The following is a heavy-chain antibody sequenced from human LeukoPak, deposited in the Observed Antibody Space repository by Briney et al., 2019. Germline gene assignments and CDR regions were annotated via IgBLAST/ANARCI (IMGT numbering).Heavy chain of an antibody. CDR3: ARGVYGGYFDQ. D-gene: IGHD4/OR15-4a*01. Sequence: GGSLRLSCAASGFTFRDYYMSWIRQAPGKGLEWVSYISSSGGTIYYSDSVKGRFTISRDNTKNSLYLQMNSLRAEDTAVYYCARGVYGGYFDQWGQGALVTVSS. CDR2: ISSSGGTI. CDR1: GFTFRDYY. V-gene: IGHV3-11*01. J-gene: IGHJ4*02.